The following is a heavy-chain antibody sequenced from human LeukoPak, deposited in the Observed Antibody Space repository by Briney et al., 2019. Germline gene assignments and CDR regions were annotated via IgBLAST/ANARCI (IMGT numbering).Heavy chain of an antibody. CDR1: GFTFSNAW. V-gene: IGHV3-15*07. Sequence: GGSLRLACAASGFTFSNAWMNRVRQAPGKGLEWVGRIKSKTDGGTTDYAAPVKGRFTISRDDSKNTLYLQMNSLKTEDTAVYYCTTRLQITTILDYWGQGTLVTVSS. CDR3: TTRLQITTILDY. J-gene: IGHJ4*02. CDR2: IKSKTDGGTT. D-gene: IGHD3-22*01.